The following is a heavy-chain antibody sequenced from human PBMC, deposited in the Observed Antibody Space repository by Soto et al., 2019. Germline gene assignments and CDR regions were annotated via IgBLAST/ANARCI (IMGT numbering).Heavy chain of an antibody. CDR3: AKGAWGYYDPRGGYYFDD. CDR2: ISGSGATT. V-gene: IGHV3-23*01. D-gene: IGHD3-22*01. Sequence: GGSLRLSCAASGFDFDDYAITWFGHSPLKGREWVSAISGSGATTYFADSLKGRVTISRDNSNNTLNLQMNNLTAEDTATYYCAKGAWGYYDPRGGYYFDDWGQGTRVTVSS. J-gene: IGHJ4*02. CDR1: GFDFDDYA.